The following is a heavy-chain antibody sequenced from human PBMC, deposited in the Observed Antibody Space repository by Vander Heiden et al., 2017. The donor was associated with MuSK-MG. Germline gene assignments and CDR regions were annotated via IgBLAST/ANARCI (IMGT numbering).Heavy chain of an antibody. Sequence: QLQLQQSRPALVKSPEPLSLPCTASGGSISSSSYYWRWIRPPPATGPEWIGSIYYSGSTYYNPSLKSRVTKSVDTSKNQFSLKLSSVTAADTAVYYCARDIVRATKDYWGQGTLVTVSS. CDR2: IYYSGST. CDR1: GGSISSSSYY. J-gene: IGHJ4*02. V-gene: IGHV4-39*07. CDR3: ARDIVRATKDY. D-gene: IGHD1-26*01.